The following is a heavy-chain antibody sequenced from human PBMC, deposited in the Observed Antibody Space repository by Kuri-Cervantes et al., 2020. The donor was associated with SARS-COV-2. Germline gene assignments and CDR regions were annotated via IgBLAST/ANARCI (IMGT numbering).Heavy chain of an antibody. J-gene: IGHJ4*02. V-gene: IGHV3-7*01. CDR1: GFTFSSYG. D-gene: IGHD6-13*01. CDR2: IKQDGSEK. CDR3: AREAIRAAAGTVDY. Sequence: GESLKISCAASGFTFSSYGMHWVRQAPGKGLEWVANIKQDGSEKYYVDSVKGRFTISRDNAKNSLYLQMNSLRAEDTAVYYCAREAIRAAAGTVDYWGQGTLVTVSS.